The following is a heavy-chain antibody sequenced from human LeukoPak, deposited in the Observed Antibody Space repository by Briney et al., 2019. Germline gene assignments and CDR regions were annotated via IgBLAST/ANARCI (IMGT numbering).Heavy chain of an antibody. Sequence: SVKVSCKASGGTFSSYAISWVRQAPGQGPEWMGGIIPIFGTANNAQKFQGRVTITTDESTSTAYMELSSLRSENTAVYYCARGQGYNYAPFDYWGQGTLVTVSS. D-gene: IGHD5-18*01. CDR3: ARGQGYNYAPFDY. J-gene: IGHJ4*02. CDR2: IIPIFGTA. V-gene: IGHV1-69*05. CDR1: GGTFSSYA.